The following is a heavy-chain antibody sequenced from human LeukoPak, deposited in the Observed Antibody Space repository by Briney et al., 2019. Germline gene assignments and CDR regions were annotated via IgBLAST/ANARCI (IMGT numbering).Heavy chain of an antibody. CDR2: INHSGST. J-gene: IGHJ4*02. CDR1: GGSFNGYY. CDR3: ARASGYREYYFDY. Sequence: PSETLSLTCAVYGGSFNGYYWSWIRQPPGKGLEWIGEINHSGSTNYNPSLKSRVTISVDTSKNQFSPKLSSVTAADTAVYYCARASGYREYYFDYWGQGTLVTVSS. V-gene: IGHV4-34*01. D-gene: IGHD3-22*01.